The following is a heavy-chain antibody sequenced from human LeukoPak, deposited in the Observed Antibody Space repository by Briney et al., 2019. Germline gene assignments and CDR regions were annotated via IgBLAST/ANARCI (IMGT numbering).Heavy chain of an antibody. CDR2: IYYSGST. V-gene: IGHV4-39*01. CDR3: ARLSGTAMVMVDY. D-gene: IGHD5-18*01. CDR1: GGSISSSSYY. Sequence: SETLSLTCTVSGGSISSSSYYWGWIRQPPGKGLEWIGSIYYSGSTYYNPSLKSRVTISVDTSKNQFSLKLSSVTAADTAVYYCARLSGTAMVMVDYWGQGTLVTVS. J-gene: IGHJ4*02.